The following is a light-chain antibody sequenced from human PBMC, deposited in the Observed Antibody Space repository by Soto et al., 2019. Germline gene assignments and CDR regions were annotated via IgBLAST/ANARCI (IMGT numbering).Light chain of an antibody. CDR1: QSVSTN. CDR2: GAS. CDR3: QGGS. Sequence: EVVMTQSPATLSVSPGERATLSCRASQSVSTNLAWYQQKPGQAPRLLIYGASTRATGIPATFSGSGSGTEFTLTISIPQSEDFAVYYCQGGSFGPGTKVDIK. V-gene: IGKV3-15*01. J-gene: IGKJ3*01.